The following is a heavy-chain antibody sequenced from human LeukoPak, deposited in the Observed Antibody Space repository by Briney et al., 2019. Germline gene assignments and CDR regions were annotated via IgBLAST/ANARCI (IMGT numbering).Heavy chain of an antibody. Sequence: SETLSLTCAVYGGSFSGYYWSWIRQPPGKGLEWIGEINHSGSTNYNPSLKSRVTISVDTSKNQFSLKLSSVTAADTAVYYCARLQQLAHFDHWGQGTLVTVSS. J-gene: IGHJ4*02. V-gene: IGHV4-34*01. CDR1: GGSFSGYY. CDR3: ARLQQLAHFDH. CDR2: INHSGST. D-gene: IGHD6-13*01.